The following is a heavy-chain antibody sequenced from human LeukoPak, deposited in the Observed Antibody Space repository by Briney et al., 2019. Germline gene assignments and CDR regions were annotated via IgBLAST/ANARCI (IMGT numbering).Heavy chain of an antibody. Sequence: ASVKVSCKASGGTFSSYAISWVRQAPGQGLEWMGGIIPIFGTANHAQKFQGRVTITADESTSTAYMELSSRRSEDTAVYYCARDPPMTTVTTGNDYWGQGTLVTVSS. CDR3: ARDPPMTTVTTGNDY. V-gene: IGHV1-69*13. CDR2: IIPIFGTA. J-gene: IGHJ4*02. CDR1: GGTFSSYA. D-gene: IGHD4-17*01.